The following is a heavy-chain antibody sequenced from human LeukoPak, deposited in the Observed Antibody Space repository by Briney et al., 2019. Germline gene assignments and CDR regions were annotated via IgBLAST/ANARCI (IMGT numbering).Heavy chain of an antibody. D-gene: IGHD3-3*01. J-gene: IGHJ4*02. Sequence: GGSLRLSCAASGFTFSSYAMHWVRQAPGKGLEWVAVISYDGSNKYYADSVKGRFTISRDNSKNTLYLQMNSLRAEDTAVYYCARDSTITIFGVVSPLGYWGQGTLVTVSS. CDR3: ARDSTITIFGVVSPLGY. CDR2: ISYDGSNK. CDR1: GFTFSSYA. V-gene: IGHV3-30-3*01.